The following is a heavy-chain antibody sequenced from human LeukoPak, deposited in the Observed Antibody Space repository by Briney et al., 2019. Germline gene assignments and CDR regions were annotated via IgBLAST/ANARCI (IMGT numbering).Heavy chain of an antibody. CDR1: GYTFTSYG. D-gene: IGHD2-15*01. V-gene: IGHV1-18*01. CDR3: ARDRVLSYCSGGSCYFGY. CDR2: ISAYKGNT. Sequence: GASVKVSCKASGYTFTSYGISWVRQAPGQGLDWMGWISAYKGNTNYSQKLQVRVTMTTDTSTSTAYMELRSLRSDDTAVYYCARDRVLSYCSGGSCYFGYWGQGTLVTVSS. J-gene: IGHJ4*02.